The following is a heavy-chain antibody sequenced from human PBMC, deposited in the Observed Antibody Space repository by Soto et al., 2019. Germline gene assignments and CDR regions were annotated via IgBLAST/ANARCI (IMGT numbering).Heavy chain of an antibody. CDR2: ISGSGGST. CDR1: GFTFSSYA. Sequence: EVQLLESGGGLVQPGGSRRLSCAASGFTFSSYAMSWVRQAPGKGLEWVSGISGSGGSTYYADPVKGRFTISRDNSKNTLYLQVNSLRAEDTALYCCAKEFMVRGVPPLSFGMDVWGQGTTVTVSS. CDR3: AKEFMVRGVPPLSFGMDV. J-gene: IGHJ6*02. D-gene: IGHD3-10*01. V-gene: IGHV3-23*01.